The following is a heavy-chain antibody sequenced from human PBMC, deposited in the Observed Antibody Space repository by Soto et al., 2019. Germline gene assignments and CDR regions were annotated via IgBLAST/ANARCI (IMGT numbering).Heavy chain of an antibody. CDR1: GGSINDDTYY. J-gene: IGHJ5*02. Sequence: QLQLQESGPGLVKPSETLSLTCTVSGGSINDDTYYWGWIRQPPGKGLEWIGSIYYSGTSSYNPSLKSRATMSVDTSKTQLSLRLRSVTAADPAVYXARLHCYSPNCVPLDPWGQGTLVIVSS. V-gene: IGHV4-39*01. CDR3: ARLHCYSPNCVPLDP. CDR2: IYYSGTS. D-gene: IGHD2-2*01.